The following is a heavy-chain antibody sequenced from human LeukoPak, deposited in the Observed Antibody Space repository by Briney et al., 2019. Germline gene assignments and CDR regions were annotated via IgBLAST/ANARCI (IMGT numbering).Heavy chain of an antibody. Sequence: KPGGSLRLSCAASRFTFSSYSMNWVRQAPGKGLEWVSSISSSSSYIYYADSVKGRFTISRDNAKNSLYLQMNSLRAEDTAVYYCARVLAGYYDSSGYSGNDAFDIWGQGTMVTVSS. D-gene: IGHD3-22*01. CDR3: ARVLAGYYDSSGYSGNDAFDI. CDR2: ISSSSSYI. J-gene: IGHJ3*02. CDR1: RFTFSSYS. V-gene: IGHV3-21*01.